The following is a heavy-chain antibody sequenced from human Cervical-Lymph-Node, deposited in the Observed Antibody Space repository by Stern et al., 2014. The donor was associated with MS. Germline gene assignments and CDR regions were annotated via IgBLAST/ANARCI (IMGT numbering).Heavy chain of an antibody. V-gene: IGHV3-11*01. CDR1: GFYFRDPY. D-gene: IGHD1-1*01. CDR3: ARVVSGTTSYGMDV. Sequence: VQLVESGGGLVRPGGSLRLSCAASGFYFRDPYMAWIRQAPGQGLEWVSYISPSSININYAASVKGRFTISRDNAKNSLYLQMNSLRAEDSAVYYCARVVSGTTSYGMDVWGQGTTVIVSS. CDR2: ISPSSINI. J-gene: IGHJ6*02.